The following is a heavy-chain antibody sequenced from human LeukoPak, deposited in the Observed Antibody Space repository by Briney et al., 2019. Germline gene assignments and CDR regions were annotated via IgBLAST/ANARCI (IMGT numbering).Heavy chain of an antibody. D-gene: IGHD1-7*01. J-gene: IGHJ4*02. V-gene: IGHV4-39*01. CDR2: IYYSGST. CDR3: ARHRHNWNYGLFDY. Sequence: SETLSLTCAVYGGSFSSYYWGWIRQPPGKGLEWIGSIYYSGSTYYNPSLKSRVTISVDTSKNQLSLKLSSVTAADTAVYYCARHRHNWNYGLFDYWGQGTLVTVSS. CDR1: GGSFSSYY.